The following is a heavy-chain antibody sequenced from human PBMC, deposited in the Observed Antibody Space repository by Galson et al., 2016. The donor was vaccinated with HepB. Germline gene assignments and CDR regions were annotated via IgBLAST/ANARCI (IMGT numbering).Heavy chain of an antibody. CDR3: AERPTVDW. J-gene: IGHJ4*01. Sequence: SLRLSCAASGFTFSNFWMHWVRRVPGKGLEWVGNIKPDGSQMNYADAVKGRFTISRDNARNSLYLQMNSLRAEDKAVYFCAERPTVDWWGQGTLVTVSS. CDR1: GFTFSNFW. V-gene: IGHV3-7*03. CDR2: IKPDGSQM. D-gene: IGHD4-17*01.